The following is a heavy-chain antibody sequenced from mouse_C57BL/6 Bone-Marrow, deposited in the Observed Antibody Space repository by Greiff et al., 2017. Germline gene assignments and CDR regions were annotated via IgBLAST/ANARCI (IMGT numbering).Heavy chain of an antibody. CDR1: GYTFTDYY. CDR3: ARDYYGSSWYFDG. V-gene: IGHV1-26*01. Sequence: EVQLQQSGPELVKPGASVKISCKASGYTFTDYYINWVKESHGWSLEWIGDINPNNGGTSYNQKFKGKATLTVDKSSSTAYMELRSLTSEDSAVYYCARDYYGSSWYFDGWGTGTTVTVSS. CDR2: INPNNGGT. J-gene: IGHJ1*03. D-gene: IGHD1-1*01.